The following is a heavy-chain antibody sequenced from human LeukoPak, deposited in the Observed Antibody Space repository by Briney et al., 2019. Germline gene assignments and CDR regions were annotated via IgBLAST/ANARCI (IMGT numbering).Heavy chain of an antibody. Sequence: SQTLSLTCTVSGGSISSGSYYWSWIRQPAGKGLEWIGRIYTSGSTNHNPSLKSRVTISVDTSKNQFSLKLSSVTAADTAVYYCARGPPAATRYYYYYYYMDVWGKGTTVTVSS. V-gene: IGHV4-61*02. CDR1: GGSISSGSYY. CDR3: ARGPPAATRYYYYYYYMDV. CDR2: IYTSGST. J-gene: IGHJ6*03. D-gene: IGHD2-2*01.